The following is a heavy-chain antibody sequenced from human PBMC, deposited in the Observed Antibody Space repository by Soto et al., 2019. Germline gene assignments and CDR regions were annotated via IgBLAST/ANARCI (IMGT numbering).Heavy chain of an antibody. J-gene: IGHJ6*02. V-gene: IGHV4-34*01. Sequence: SETLSLTCAVYGGSFSGYYWSWIRQPPGKGLEWIGEINHSGSTNYNPSLKSRVTISVDTSKNQFSLKLSSVTAADTAVYYCARGRGRYCSSTSCYALWTYYYYGMDVWGQGTTVTVSS. CDR3: ARGRGRYCSSTSCYALWTYYYYGMDV. CDR2: INHSGST. CDR1: GGSFSGYY. D-gene: IGHD2-2*01.